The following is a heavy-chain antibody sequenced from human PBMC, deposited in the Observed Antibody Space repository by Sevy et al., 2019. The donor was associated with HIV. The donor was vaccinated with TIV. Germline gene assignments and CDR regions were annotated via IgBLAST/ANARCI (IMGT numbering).Heavy chain of an antibody. D-gene: IGHD3-22*01. CDR1: GYTLNEFA. V-gene: IGHV1-24*01. Sequence: ASVKVSCKISGYTLNEFAMHWARQAPGKGLQWMGTFDPEDGETIYAQKFQGRFAMTEDPSTDTAYMELSSLRSEDTAVYYCAITREYYSDNSGYFDYWGQGTLVTVSS. CDR3: AITREYYSDNSGYFDY. J-gene: IGHJ4*02. CDR2: FDPEDGET.